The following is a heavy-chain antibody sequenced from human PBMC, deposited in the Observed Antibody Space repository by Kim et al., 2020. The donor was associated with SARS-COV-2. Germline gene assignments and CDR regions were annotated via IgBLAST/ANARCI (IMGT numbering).Heavy chain of an antibody. Sequence: GGSLRLSCAASGFTFSSYSMNWVRQAPGKGLEWVSYISSSSSTIYYADSVKGRFTISRDNAKNSLYLQMNSLRDEDTAVYYCARDSGNGGIAAATEYFQHWGQGTLVTVSS. CDR2: ISSSSSTI. CDR3: ARDSGNGGIAAATEYFQH. D-gene: IGHD6-13*01. CDR1: GFTFSSYS. J-gene: IGHJ1*01. V-gene: IGHV3-48*02.